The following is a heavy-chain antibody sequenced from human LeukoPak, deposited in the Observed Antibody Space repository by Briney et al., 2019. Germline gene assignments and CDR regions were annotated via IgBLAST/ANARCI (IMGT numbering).Heavy chain of an antibody. J-gene: IGHJ3*02. CDR3: ARDFWSGYVDAFDI. CDR2: INPNSGGT. D-gene: IGHD3-3*01. Sequence: ASVKVSCKASGYTFTGYYMHWVRQALGQGLEWMGWINPNSGGTDYAQKFQGRVTMTRDTSISTAYMELSRLRSDDTAVYYCARDFWSGYVDAFDIWGQGTMVTVSS. CDR1: GYTFTGYY. V-gene: IGHV1-2*02.